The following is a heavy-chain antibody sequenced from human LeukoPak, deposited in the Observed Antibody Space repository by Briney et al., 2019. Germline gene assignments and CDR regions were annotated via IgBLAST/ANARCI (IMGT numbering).Heavy chain of an antibody. CDR3: ARELITKADAFDI. CDR2: IYYSGST. Sequence: SETLSLTCTVSGGSISIRQPPGKGLEWIGYIYYSGSTNYNPSLKSRVTISVDTSKNQFSLKLSSVTAADTAVYYCARELITKADAFDIWGQGTMVTVSS. CDR1: GGSIS. J-gene: IGHJ3*02. V-gene: IGHV4-59*01. D-gene: IGHD1-20*01.